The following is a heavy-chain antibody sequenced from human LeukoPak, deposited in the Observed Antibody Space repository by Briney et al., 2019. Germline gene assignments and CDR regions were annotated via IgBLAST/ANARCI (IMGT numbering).Heavy chain of an antibody. CDR1: GFTFSSYS. D-gene: IGHD2-2*02. V-gene: IGHV3-23*01. J-gene: IGHJ5*02. Sequence: GSLRISFAASGFTFSSYSMSWVRQASGKGLEWGPGIRGNGGSTYYADSVKGRFTISRDNSKNTLYLQMNSLRAEDTAVYYCAKDPGIVVVPAAIPNWFDPWGQGTLVTVSS. CDR2: IRGNGGST. CDR3: AKDPGIVVVPAAIPNWFDP.